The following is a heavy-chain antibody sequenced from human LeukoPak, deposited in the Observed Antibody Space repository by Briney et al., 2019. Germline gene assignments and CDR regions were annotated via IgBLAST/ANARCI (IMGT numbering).Heavy chain of an antibody. CDR1: GYSFTSYW. CDR3: ARHIRTIGITSPYYYVDV. Sequence: GESLKISCQASGYSFTSYWIGWVRQMPDKGLEWMGIIYPGDSETKYSPSFEDQVTISADKYTSTAYLQWDSLKASDTATYYCARHIRTIGITSPYYYVDVWGKRTTVTVSS. V-gene: IGHV5-51*01. CDR2: IYPGDSET. J-gene: IGHJ6*04. D-gene: IGHD3-10*01.